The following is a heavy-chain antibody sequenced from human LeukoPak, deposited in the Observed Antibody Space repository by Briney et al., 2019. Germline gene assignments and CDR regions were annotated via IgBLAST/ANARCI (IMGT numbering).Heavy chain of an antibody. V-gene: IGHV3-64*01. CDR2: ITGDGGYT. Sequence: GGSLRLSCAASGFTFSTYVMQWVRQAPGKGLEYVSAITGDGGYTYYANSVKGRFTISRDNSKNTLYLQMGSLRADDMAVYYCAIVLTDDRRNAFDIWGQGTMVTVSS. CDR1: GFTFSTYV. CDR3: AIVLTDDRRNAFDI. D-gene: IGHD3-22*01. J-gene: IGHJ3*02.